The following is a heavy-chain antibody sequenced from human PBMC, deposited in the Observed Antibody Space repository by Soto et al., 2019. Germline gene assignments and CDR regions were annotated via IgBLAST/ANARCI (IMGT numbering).Heavy chain of an antibody. CDR1: GFTFSSYS. D-gene: IGHD2-2*01. Sequence: GGSLRLSCAASGFTFSSYSMNWVRQAPGKGLEWVSYINSSSSTIYYADSVKGRFTISRDNAKNSLYLQMNSLRDEDTAVYYCARAEVPAARYYYYGMDVWGQGTTVTVS. J-gene: IGHJ6*02. V-gene: IGHV3-48*02. CDR2: INSSSSTI. CDR3: ARAEVPAARYYYYGMDV.